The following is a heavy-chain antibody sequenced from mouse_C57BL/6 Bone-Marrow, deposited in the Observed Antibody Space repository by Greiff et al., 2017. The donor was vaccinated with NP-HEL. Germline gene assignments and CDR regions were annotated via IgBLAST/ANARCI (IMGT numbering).Heavy chain of an antibody. J-gene: IGHJ3*01. CDR1: GYTFTEYT. CDR3: ARHEDRDSSGYGFAY. D-gene: IGHD3-2*02. CDR2: FYPGSGSI. Sequence: QVHVKQSGAELVKPGASVKLSCKASGYTFTEYTIHWVKQRSGQGLEWIGWFYPGSGSIKYNEKFKDKATLTADKSSSTVYMELSRLTSEDSAVYFCARHEDRDSSGYGFAYWGQGTLVTVSA. V-gene: IGHV1-62-2*01.